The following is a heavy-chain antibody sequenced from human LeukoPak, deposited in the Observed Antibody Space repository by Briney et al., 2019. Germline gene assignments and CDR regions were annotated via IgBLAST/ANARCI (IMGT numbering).Heavy chain of an antibody. CDR2: ISAYNGNT. Sequence: ASVKVSCKASGYTFTSYGISWVRQAPGQGLEWMGWISAYNGNTNYAQKFQGRVTITADESTSTAYMELSSLRSEDTAVYYCASEGTYCGGDCYSENWFDPWGQGILVTVSS. CDR3: ASEGTYCGGDCYSENWFDP. V-gene: IGHV1-18*01. D-gene: IGHD2-21*01. CDR1: GYTFTSYG. J-gene: IGHJ5*02.